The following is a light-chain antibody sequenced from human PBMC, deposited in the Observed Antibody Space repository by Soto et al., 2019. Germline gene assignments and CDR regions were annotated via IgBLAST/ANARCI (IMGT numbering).Light chain of an antibody. CDR2: GAS. CDR1: QSVSSSY. Sequence: DIVLTQSPGTLSLSPGERATLSCRASQSVSSSYLAWYQQKPGQAPRPLIYGASSRATGIPDRFSGSGSGTDFTRTISRLEPEDFAVYYCQQYGSSPLIVGQGTRLEIK. CDR3: QQYGSSPLI. V-gene: IGKV3-20*01. J-gene: IGKJ5*01.